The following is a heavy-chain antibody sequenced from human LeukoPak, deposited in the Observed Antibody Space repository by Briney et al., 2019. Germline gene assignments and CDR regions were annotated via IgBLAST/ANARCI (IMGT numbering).Heavy chain of an antibody. CDR1: GFIVSTNY. J-gene: IGHJ4*02. V-gene: IGHV3-66*01. CDR3: TREMVWGSLGFFDY. Sequence: GGSLRLSCAASGFIVSTNYMSWVRQAPGKGLEWVSGIYSDGSSFYTDSVKGRFTISRDSSKNTLYLQMNTLRAEDTAVYYCTREMVWGSLGFFDYWGQGTLDTVSS. CDR2: IYSDGSS. D-gene: IGHD2-8*01.